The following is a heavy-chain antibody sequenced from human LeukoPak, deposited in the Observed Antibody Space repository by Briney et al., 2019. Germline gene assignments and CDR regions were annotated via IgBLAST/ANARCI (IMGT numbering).Heavy chain of an antibody. CDR3: ARDNYLVGYSHGTYYYYMDV. CDR2: MNPNSGNT. Sequence: ASVKVSCKASGYTFTSYDINWVRQATGQGLEWMGWMNPNSGNTGYAQKFQGRVTITRNTSISTAYMELSSLRSEDTAVYYCARDNYLVGYSHGTYYYYMDVWGKGTTVTVSS. J-gene: IGHJ6*03. V-gene: IGHV1-8*03. CDR1: GYTFTSYD. D-gene: IGHD5-18*01.